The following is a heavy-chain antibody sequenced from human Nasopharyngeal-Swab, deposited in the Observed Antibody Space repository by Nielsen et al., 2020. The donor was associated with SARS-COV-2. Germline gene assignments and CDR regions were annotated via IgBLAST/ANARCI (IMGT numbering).Heavy chain of an antibody. Sequence: ASVKVSCKVSGYTLTELSMHWVRQAPGKGLEWVGGFDPEDGETIYAQKFQGRVTMTRDTSTSTVYMELSSLRSEDTAVYYCTTVAGSYGRFDYWGQGTLVTVSS. V-gene: IGHV1-24*01. CDR2: FDPEDGET. CDR1: GYTLTELS. J-gene: IGHJ4*02. CDR3: TTVAGSYGRFDY. D-gene: IGHD1-26*01.